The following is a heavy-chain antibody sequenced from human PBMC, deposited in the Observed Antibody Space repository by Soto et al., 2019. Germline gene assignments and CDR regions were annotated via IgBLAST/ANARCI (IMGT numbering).Heavy chain of an antibody. CDR3: ARGSEDLTSNFDY. J-gene: IGHJ4*02. CDR1: GFTFTRYS. V-gene: IGHV3-21*06. CDR2: ISSTTNYI. Sequence: GGSLRLSCAASGFTFTRYSMNWVRQAPGKGLEWVSSISSTTNYIYYGDSMKGRFTISRDNAKNSLYLEMNSLRAEDTAVYYCARGSEDLTSNFDYWGRGTLVTVSS.